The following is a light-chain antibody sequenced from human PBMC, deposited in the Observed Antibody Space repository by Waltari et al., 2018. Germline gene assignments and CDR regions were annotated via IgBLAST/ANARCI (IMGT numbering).Light chain of an antibody. Sequence: IVMTQSLPSLTVSLGERATINCKSNQSLFFSPNNRNYLAWYQPSPGQPPRLLISWASTRKSGVPDRIVGSGSGTDFTLTISSLQAEDVALYFCQQYYTTPYIFGQGTKLEIK. V-gene: IGKV4-1*01. CDR3: QQYYTTPYI. CDR2: WAS. CDR1: QSLFFSPNNRNY. J-gene: IGKJ2*01.